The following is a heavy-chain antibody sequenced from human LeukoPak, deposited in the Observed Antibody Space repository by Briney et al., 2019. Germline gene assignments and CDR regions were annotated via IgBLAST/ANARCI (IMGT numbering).Heavy chain of an antibody. CDR2: SDPSGAST. Sequence: ASVKVSCKASGYTFSNYYLHWVRQAPGQGLEWMGISDPSGASTSYAQKFQGRITMTGDTSTSTLHMELSSLRSEDTAVYYCARNWYAFDIWGQGTMITVSS. J-gene: IGHJ3*02. CDR1: GYTFSNYY. CDR3: ARNWYAFDI. V-gene: IGHV1-46*01. D-gene: IGHD6-13*01.